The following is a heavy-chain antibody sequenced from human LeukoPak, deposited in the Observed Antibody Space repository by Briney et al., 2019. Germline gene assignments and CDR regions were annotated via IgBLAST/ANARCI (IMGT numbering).Heavy chain of an antibody. CDR3: AKDRGYSHGFDY. D-gene: IGHD5-18*01. CDR1: GFTFSSYG. Sequence: GASLRISCAASGFTFSSYGMHWVRQAPGKGLACVAGISYDGRNKEYVDFVKGRFTISRDNFKNTLYLQMNSLRAEDTAVYNCAKDRGYSHGFDYWGQGTLVTVSS. CDR2: ISYDGRNK. J-gene: IGHJ4*02. V-gene: IGHV3-30*18.